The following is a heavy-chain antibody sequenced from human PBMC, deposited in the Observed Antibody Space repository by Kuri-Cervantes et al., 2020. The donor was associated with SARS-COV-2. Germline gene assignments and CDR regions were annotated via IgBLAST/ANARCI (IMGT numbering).Heavy chain of an antibody. CDR1: GGSFSGYY. CDR2: INHSGST. Sequence: GSLRLSCAVYGGSFSGYYWSWIRQPPGKGLECIGEINHSGSTNYNPSLKSRVTIAVDTSKNQFSLKLSSVTAADTAVYYCASWGIAARTICRQGSPADYFDIWGQGTMVTVSS. J-gene: IGHJ3*02. CDR3: ASWGIAARTICRQGSPADYFDI. D-gene: IGHD6-6*01. V-gene: IGHV4-34*01.